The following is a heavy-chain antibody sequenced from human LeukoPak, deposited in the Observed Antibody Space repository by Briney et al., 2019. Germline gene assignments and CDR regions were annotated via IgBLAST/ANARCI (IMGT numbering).Heavy chain of an antibody. CDR3: AKEDCGVDCSTFDY. D-gene: IGHD2-21*02. Sequence: PGGSLRLSCAASGFTVNSNSMSWVRQAPGKGLEWVSAISGSGGTTYYADSVKGRFTISRDNSKSTLYLQMNSLRAEDTAVYYCAKEDCGVDCSTFDYWGQGTLVTVSS. CDR2: ISGSGGTT. CDR1: GFTVNSNS. V-gene: IGHV3-23*01. J-gene: IGHJ4*02.